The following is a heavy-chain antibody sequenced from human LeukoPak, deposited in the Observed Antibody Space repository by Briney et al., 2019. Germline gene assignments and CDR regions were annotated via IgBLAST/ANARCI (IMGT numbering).Heavy chain of an antibody. CDR2: ISWNSGSI. J-gene: IGHJ4*02. Sequence: PGRSLSLSCAASGFTFDDYAMHWVRQAPGKGLEWVSGISWNSGSIGYAGSVKGRFTISRDNAKNSLYLQMNSLRAEDTALYYCAKDIGYSSSSCHDWGQGTLVTVSS. CDR1: GFTFDDYA. V-gene: IGHV3-9*01. D-gene: IGHD6-6*01. CDR3: AKDIGYSSSSCHD.